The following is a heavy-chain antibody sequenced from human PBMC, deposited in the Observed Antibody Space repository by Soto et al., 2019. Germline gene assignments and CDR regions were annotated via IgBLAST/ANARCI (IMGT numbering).Heavy chain of an antibody. V-gene: IGHV4-4*02. J-gene: IGHJ3*02. CDR2: IYHGGST. CDR1: GGSISSSNW. CDR3: ASPRSSGWYGAFDI. D-gene: IGHD6-19*01. Sequence: PSETLSLTCAVSGGSISSSNWWSWVRQPPGKGLEWIGEIYHGGSTNYNPSLKSRVTISVDKSKNQFSLKLSSVTAADTAVYYCASPRSSGWYGAFDIWGQGTMVTVSS.